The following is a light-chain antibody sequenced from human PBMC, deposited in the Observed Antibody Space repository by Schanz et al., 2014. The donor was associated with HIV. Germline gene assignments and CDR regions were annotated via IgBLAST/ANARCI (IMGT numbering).Light chain of an antibody. J-gene: IGLJ2*01. CDR3: QSHDNNLSGSGV. CDR1: SSNIGSNI. CDR2: TNN. V-gene: IGLV1-44*01. Sequence: QSVLTQPPSASGTPGQRVTISCSGSSSNIGSNIVNWYQQLPGTAPKLLIYTNNQRPSGVPDRFSGSKSGTSASLAISGLQSEDEADYYCQSHDNNLSGSGVFGGGTKLTVL.